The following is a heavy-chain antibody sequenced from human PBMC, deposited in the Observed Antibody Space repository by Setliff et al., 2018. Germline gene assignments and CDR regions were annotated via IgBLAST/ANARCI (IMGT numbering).Heavy chain of an antibody. Sequence: SGGSLRLSCADPGFTFSNYNMNWVRQAPGKGLEWISYISSGGSTIFYADSVKGRFTISRDNAKNSLYLQMNSLRAEDTAVYYCARAQLYNWNLRPMGAFDIWGQGTMVTVSS. D-gene: IGHD1-20*01. J-gene: IGHJ3*02. CDR2: ISSGGSTI. CDR1: GFTFSNYN. V-gene: IGHV3-48*04. CDR3: ARAQLYNWNLRPMGAFDI.